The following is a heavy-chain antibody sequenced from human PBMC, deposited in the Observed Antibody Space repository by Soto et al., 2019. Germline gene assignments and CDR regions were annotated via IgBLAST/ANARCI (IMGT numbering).Heavy chain of an antibody. CDR2: ISAYNGNT. J-gene: IGHJ5*02. CDR1: GYTFTSYG. V-gene: IGHV1-18*01. Sequence: QVQLVQSGAAVKKPGASVKVSCTASGYTFTSYGISWVRQAPGQGLEWMGWISAYNGNTNYAQKLQGRVTMTTDTATSTAYRELRSLRSDDTAVYYCARDTIFGVVIPSWFDPWGQGTLVTVSS. CDR3: ARDTIFGVVIPSWFDP. D-gene: IGHD3-3*01.